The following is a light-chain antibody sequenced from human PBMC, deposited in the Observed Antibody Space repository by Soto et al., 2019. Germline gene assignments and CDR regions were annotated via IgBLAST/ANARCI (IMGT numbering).Light chain of an antibody. Sequence: QSALTQPASVSGSPGQSITISCSGTSSNVGRYNFVSWYQQHPGKAPKLMIYEVSNRPSGVSNRFSGSKSGNTASLIISGLQAEDEADYYCSSYTSSNTGVFGGGTKLTVL. CDR2: EVS. CDR1: SSNVGRYNF. J-gene: IGLJ2*01. CDR3: SSYTSSNTGV. V-gene: IGLV2-14*01.